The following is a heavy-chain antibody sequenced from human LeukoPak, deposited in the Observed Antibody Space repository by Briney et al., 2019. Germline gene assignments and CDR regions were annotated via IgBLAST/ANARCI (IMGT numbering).Heavy chain of an antibody. V-gene: IGHV3-21*01. CDR2: ISSSSSYI. Sequence: PGGSLRLSCAASGFTFSSYSMNWVRQAPGKGLEWVSSISSSSSYIYYADSVKGRFTISRDNAKNSLYLQMNSLRAEDTAVYYCARDGAAAGTSYYYYMDVWGKGTTVTLSS. J-gene: IGHJ6*03. CDR1: GFTFSSYS. CDR3: ARDGAAAGTSYYYYMDV. D-gene: IGHD6-13*01.